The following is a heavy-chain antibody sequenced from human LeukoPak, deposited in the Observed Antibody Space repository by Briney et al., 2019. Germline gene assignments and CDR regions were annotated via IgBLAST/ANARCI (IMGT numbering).Heavy chain of an antibody. V-gene: IGHV3-33*08. D-gene: IGHD3-9*01. Sequence: PGGSLRLSCAASGFTFSSYGMHWVRQAPGKGLEWVAVIWYDGSNKYYADSVKGRFTISRDNSKNTLYLQMNSLRAEDTAVYYCARGGSGYYDILTGYYYFDYWGQGTLVTVSS. CDR2: IWYDGSNK. CDR1: GFTFSSYG. CDR3: ARGGSGYYDILTGYYYFDY. J-gene: IGHJ4*02.